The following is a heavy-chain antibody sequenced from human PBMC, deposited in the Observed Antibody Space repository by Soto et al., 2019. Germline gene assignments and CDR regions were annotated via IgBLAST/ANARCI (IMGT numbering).Heavy chain of an antibody. D-gene: IGHD3-3*01. Sequence: SETLSLTCTVSGGSFKSGSYSWSWIRQPPGKGLEWIGYVYHTGRTSYIPSLKSRVSISMDTSKNQFSLNLDSVPAADTAVYFCARDFAYFDSWGQGTLVTVSS. CDR2: VYHTGRT. J-gene: IGHJ4*02. CDR3: ARDFAYFDS. CDR1: GGSFKSGSYS. V-gene: IGHV4-61*01.